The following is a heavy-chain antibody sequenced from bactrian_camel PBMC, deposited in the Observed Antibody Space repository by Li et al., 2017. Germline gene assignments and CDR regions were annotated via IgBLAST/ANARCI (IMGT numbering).Heavy chain of an antibody. CDR2: IEVDGAS. V-gene: IGHV3S53*01. CDR3: ATKFFGCPVATMSPSDFGY. D-gene: IGHD4*01. CDR1: GSIISNFC. Sequence: VQLVESGGASVQAGGSLRLSCAVSGSIISNFCMGWFRQAPGKEREAVAAIEVDGASTYADSVKGRFTISRDNAKKTVDLQMNSLKPEDTAMYYCATKFFGCPVATMSPSDFGYWGQGTQVTVS. J-gene: IGHJ6*01.